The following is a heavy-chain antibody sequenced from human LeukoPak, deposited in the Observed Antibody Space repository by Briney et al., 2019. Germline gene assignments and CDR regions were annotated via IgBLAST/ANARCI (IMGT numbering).Heavy chain of an antibody. Sequence: GGSLTLSCAASGFTFSSYAMSWVRQAPEKGLEWVSAISGSGGITYYADSVKGRFTISRDNSKNTLYLQMKSLRAEDTDVYYCGKSPTYYDFWSGYCWTGVQDAFDIWGQGTMVTVSS. CDR3: GKSPTYYDFWSGYCWTGVQDAFDI. V-gene: IGHV3-23*01. J-gene: IGHJ3*02. CDR2: ISGSGGIT. CDR1: GFTFSSYA. D-gene: IGHD3-3*01.